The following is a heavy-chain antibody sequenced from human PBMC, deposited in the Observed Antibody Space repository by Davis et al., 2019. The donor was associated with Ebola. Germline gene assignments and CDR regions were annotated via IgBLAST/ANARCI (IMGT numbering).Heavy chain of an antibody. CDR3: ARCGIVVVPAPGCLWFDP. D-gene: IGHD2-2*01. CDR2: ISAYNGNT. V-gene: IGHV1-18*01. Sequence: ASVTVSCKASRYTFTSYGISWVRQAPGQGLEWMGWISAYNGNTNYAQKLQGRVTITADKSTSTAYMELSSLRSEDTAVYYCARCGIVVVPAPGCLWFDPWGQGTLVTVSS. J-gene: IGHJ5*02. CDR1: RYTFTSYG.